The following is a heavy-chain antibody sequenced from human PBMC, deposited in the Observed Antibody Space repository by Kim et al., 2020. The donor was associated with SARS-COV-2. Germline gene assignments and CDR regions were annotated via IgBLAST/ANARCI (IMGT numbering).Heavy chain of an antibody. CDR3: ARGEGITMIYYFDY. CDR1: GGSFSGYY. J-gene: IGHJ4*02. Sequence: SETLSLTCAVYGGSFSGYYWSWIRQPPGKGLEWIGEINHSGSTNYNPSLKSRVTISVDTSKNQFSLKLSSVTAADTAVYYCARGEGITMIYYFDYWGQGTLVTVSS. D-gene: IGHD3-22*01. V-gene: IGHV4-34*01. CDR2: INHSGST.